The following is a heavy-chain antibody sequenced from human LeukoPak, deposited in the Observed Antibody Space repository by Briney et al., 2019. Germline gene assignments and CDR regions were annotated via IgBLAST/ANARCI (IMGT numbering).Heavy chain of an antibody. D-gene: IGHD1-26*01. Sequence: ASVKVSCKASGYTFTSYGISWVRQAPGQGLEWMGWISAYNGNTNYAQKLQGRVTMTSDTTTNTAYLELRSLTSEDTAIYYCTRGALEGDFFDPWGQGTLVTVSS. CDR3: TRGALEGDFFDP. V-gene: IGHV1-18*01. CDR1: GYTFTSYG. J-gene: IGHJ5*02. CDR2: ISAYNGNT.